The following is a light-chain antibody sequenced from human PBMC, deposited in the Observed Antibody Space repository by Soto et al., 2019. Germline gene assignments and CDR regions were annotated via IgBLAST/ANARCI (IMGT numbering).Light chain of an antibody. CDR2: LNSDGSH. Sequence: QPVLTQSPSASASLGASVKLTCTLSSGHSSYAIAWHQQQPEKGPRYLMKLNSDGSHSKGDGIPDRFSGSSSGAERYLTISRLQSEDGAGYYFQTWGTGTHVVFGGGTKRTVL. CDR1: SGHSSYA. J-gene: IGLJ2*01. V-gene: IGLV4-69*01. CDR3: QTWGTGTHVV.